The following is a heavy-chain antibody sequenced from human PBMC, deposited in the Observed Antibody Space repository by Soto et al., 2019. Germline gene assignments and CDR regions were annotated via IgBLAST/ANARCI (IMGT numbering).Heavy chain of an antibody. Sequence: QVQLVQSGAEVKKPGSSMKVSCKVSGGTFRSYAINWVRQAPGQGLEWMGGITPISGTTNYVQKFQGRVTITADESTNTAYMDLSSLRSDDTAVYYCARAGTWGQRSPVTVSS. CDR1: GGTFRSYA. V-gene: IGHV1-69*01. J-gene: IGHJ5*02. CDR3: ARAGT. CDR2: ITPISGTT.